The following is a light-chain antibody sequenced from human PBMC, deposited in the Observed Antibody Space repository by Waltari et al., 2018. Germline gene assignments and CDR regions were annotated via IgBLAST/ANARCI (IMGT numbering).Light chain of an antibody. Sequence: EIVLTQSPATLSLSPGERATLSCRTSQSDSSQLAWYQQKPGQAPRLLIYDASNRATGIPARFSGSGSGTDFTLTISNLEPEDFAVYYCQQRTNGPPAYTFGQGTKLDIK. J-gene: IGKJ2*01. CDR2: DAS. CDR3: QQRTNGPPAYT. CDR1: QSDSSQ. V-gene: IGKV3-11*01.